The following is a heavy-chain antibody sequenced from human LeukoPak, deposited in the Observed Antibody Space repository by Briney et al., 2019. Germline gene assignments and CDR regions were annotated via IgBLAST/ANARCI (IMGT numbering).Heavy chain of an antibody. CDR2: ISGSGGST. CDR1: GFTFTSFG. V-gene: IGHV3-23*01. CDR3: VRGLISAAGTFDY. Sequence: GGSLRLSCAASGFTFTSFGMSWVRQAPGKGLEWVSTISGSGGSTYYADSVKGRFTISRDNSKSTLYLQMNSLRAEDTAVYYCVRGLISAAGTFDYWGQGTLVTVSS. D-gene: IGHD6-13*01. J-gene: IGHJ4*02.